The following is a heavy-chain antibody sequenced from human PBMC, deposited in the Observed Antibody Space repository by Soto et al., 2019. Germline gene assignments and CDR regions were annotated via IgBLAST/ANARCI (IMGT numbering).Heavy chain of an antibody. CDR3: ARHISNCRYYYYAMDV. V-gene: IGHV1-2*06. CDR2: INPKSGGT. J-gene: IGHJ6*02. CDR1: GYSFTDYH. Sequence: ASVKVSCKASGYSFTDYHIHWVRQAPGQGLEWLGRINPKSGGTSTAQKFQGQVTITADKSTSTAYLQWNTLKASDTAMYYCARHISNCRYYYYAMDVWGQGTTVTVSS. D-gene: IGHD6-13*01.